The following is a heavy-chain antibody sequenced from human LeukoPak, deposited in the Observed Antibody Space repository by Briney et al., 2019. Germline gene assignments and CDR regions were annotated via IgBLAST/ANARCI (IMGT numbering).Heavy chain of an antibody. D-gene: IGHD5-24*01. CDR1: GGSISSYY. V-gene: IGHV4-4*07. CDR3: ARDEEEGLATGIGY. J-gene: IGHJ4*02. CDR2: IYTSGST. Sequence: ETLSLTCTVSGGSISSYYWSWIRQPAGKGLEWIGRIYTSGSTNYNPSLKSRVTMSVDTSKNQFSLKVSSVTAADTAVYYCARDEEEGLATGIGYWGQGTLVTVSS.